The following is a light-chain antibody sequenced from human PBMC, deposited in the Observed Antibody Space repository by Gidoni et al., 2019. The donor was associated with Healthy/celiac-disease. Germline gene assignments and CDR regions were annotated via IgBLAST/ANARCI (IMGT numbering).Light chain of an antibody. CDR3: QLRSNWPT. CDR2: DAS. V-gene: IGKV3-11*01. CDR1: QSVSSY. Sequence: EIVLTQSPATLSSSPGERANRSCRASQSVSSYLAWYQQKPGQAPRLLIYDASNRATGIPAGFSVSGSGTDFTLTLSSLEPDDFAVYYCQLRSNWPTFGGGTKVEIK. J-gene: IGKJ4*01.